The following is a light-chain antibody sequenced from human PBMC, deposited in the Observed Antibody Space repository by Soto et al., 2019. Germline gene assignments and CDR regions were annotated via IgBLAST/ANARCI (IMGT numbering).Light chain of an antibody. Sequence: EIVMTQSPATLSVSPGERATLSCRASQSVSSNLAWYQQKPGQAPRLLIYDASTRATGIPARFSGSGSGTEFTLTISSLLSEDFAVYYCQQYNNWPPMYTFGQGTKLEIK. J-gene: IGKJ2*01. CDR2: DAS. V-gene: IGKV3-15*01. CDR3: QQYNNWPPMYT. CDR1: QSVSSN.